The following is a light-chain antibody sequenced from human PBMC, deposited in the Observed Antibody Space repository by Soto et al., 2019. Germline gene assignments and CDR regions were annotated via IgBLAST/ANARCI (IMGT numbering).Light chain of an antibody. J-gene: IGKJ1*01. CDR3: QQYNNWPTWT. Sequence: EIVMTQSPATLSVSPGERATLSCRASQSVSSNLAWYQQKPGQAPRLLIYGASTRATGSPARFSGSGSGTEFTLTISGLQSEDFAVYYCQQYNNWPTWTFGQGTKVEIK. CDR2: GAS. V-gene: IGKV3-15*01. CDR1: QSVSSN.